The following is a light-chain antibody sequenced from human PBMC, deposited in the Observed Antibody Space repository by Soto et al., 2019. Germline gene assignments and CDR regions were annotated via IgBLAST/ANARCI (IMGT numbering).Light chain of an antibody. CDR2: AAS. CDR3: QQANSFPLS. Sequence: DIQMTQSPSSLSASVGDRSTITCRANENVGNWLAWYQQKPGKAPKLLIYAASTLQSGVPSRFSGSRSGTVFSLTVSSLQPEDFATYYCQQANSFPLSFGGGTKVEIK. J-gene: IGKJ4*01. V-gene: IGKV1D-12*01. CDR1: ENVGNW.